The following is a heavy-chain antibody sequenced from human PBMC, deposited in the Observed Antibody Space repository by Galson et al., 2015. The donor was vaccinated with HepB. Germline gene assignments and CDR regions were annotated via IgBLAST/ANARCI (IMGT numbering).Heavy chain of an antibody. J-gene: IGHJ4*02. V-gene: IGHV7-4-1*02. CDR3: ARDGAMVRGVLYYFDY. D-gene: IGHD3-10*01. CDR2: INTNTGNP. Sequence: SVKVSCKASGYTFTSYAMNWVRQAPGQGLEWMGWINTNTGNPTYAQGFTGRFVSSLDTSVSTAYLQISSLKAEDTAVYYCARDGAMVRGVLYYFDYWGQGTLVTVSS. CDR1: GYTFTSYA.